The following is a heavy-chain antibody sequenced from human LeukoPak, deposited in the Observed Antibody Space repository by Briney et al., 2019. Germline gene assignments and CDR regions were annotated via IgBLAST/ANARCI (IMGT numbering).Heavy chain of an antibody. CDR3: ARVAAGIGFFQH. D-gene: IGHD6-13*01. V-gene: IGHV1-18*01. J-gene: IGHJ1*01. Sequence: ASVKVSCKASGYTLVSYGMTWVRQAPGQGLEWMGWISGFNRNTRYAQKFQDRVILTTDTSTTTAYMELRSLRSDDTAVYYCARVAAGIGFFQHWGQGTLVTVSS. CDR2: ISGFNRNT. CDR1: GYTLVSYG.